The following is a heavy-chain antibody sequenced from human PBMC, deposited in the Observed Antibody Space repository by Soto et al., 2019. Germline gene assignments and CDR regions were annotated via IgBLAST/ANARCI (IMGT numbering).Heavy chain of an antibody. V-gene: IGHV1-69*02. CDR2: IIPILNIA. CDR3: ARAQLQPDGFQH. CDR1: GGTFSSYT. J-gene: IGHJ4*02. D-gene: IGHD1-1*01. Sequence: QVQLVQSGAEVKEPGSSVKVSCKSSGGTFSSYTFNWVRQAPGQGLEWLGRIIPILNIANFAQNFQGRITITADRSTSTAYLEVRSLRSEDTAVYYCARAQLQPDGFQHWGQGTRVTVSS.